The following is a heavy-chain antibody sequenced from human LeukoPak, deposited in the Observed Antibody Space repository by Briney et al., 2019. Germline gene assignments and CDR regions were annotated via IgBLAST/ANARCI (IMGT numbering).Heavy chain of an antibody. Sequence: ETLSLTCAVWGGSLSNYYWSWIRQPPGKGLEWSGEINYSGRTKYNPSLMRRVTVSVDTSKKQFSLRVTALTATDPAVYYCARRWTYGGTYYIDVWGKGATVSVSS. CDR3: ARRWTYGGTYYIDV. V-gene: IGHV4-34*01. D-gene: IGHD1-7*01. CDR2: INYSGRT. J-gene: IGHJ6*03. CDR1: GGSLSNYY.